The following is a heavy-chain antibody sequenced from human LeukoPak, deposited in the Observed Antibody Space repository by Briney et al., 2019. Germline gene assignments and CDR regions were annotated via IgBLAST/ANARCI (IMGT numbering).Heavy chain of an antibody. CDR1: GYTFTGYY. Sequence: ASVKVSCKASGYTFTGYYMHWVRQAPGQGLEWMGWINPNSGGTNYAQKFQGRVTMTRGTSISTAYMELSRLRSGDTAVYYCARESEVRWELDYWGQGTLVTVSS. CDR3: ARESEVRWELDY. D-gene: IGHD1-26*01. J-gene: IGHJ4*02. CDR2: INPNSGGT. V-gene: IGHV1-2*02.